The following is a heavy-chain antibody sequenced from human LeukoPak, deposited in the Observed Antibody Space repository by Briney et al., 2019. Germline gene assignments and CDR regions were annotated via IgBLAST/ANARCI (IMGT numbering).Heavy chain of an antibody. J-gene: IGHJ4*02. Sequence: GGSLRLSCAASGFTSGFTFDDYGMNWVRQVPGKGLEWVSGISRDGGRTGYADSVQGRFTISRDNSRNSLHLQMNSLRVEDTAFYYCVKDSNYDFWSGYYKGFDNWGQGTLVTVSS. CDR3: VKDSNYDFWSGYYKGFDN. CDR1: GFTFDDYG. CDR2: ISRDGGRT. V-gene: IGHV3-20*04. D-gene: IGHD3-3*01.